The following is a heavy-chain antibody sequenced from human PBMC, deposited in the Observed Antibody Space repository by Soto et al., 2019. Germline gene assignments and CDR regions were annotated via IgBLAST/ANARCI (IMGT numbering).Heavy chain of an antibody. D-gene: IGHD2-8*02. J-gene: IGHJ3*02. Sequence: SETLSLTCTVSGGSISSGGYYWSWIRQHPGKGLEWIGYIYYSGSTYYNPSLKSRVTISVDTSKNQFSLKLSSVTAADTAVYYCATTRIRGTVYAFDIWGQGTMVTVSS. CDR1: GGSISSGGYY. V-gene: IGHV4-31*03. CDR2: IYYSGST. CDR3: ATTRIRGTVYAFDI.